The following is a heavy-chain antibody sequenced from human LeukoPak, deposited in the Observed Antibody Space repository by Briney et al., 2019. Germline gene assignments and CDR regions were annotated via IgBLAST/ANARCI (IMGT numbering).Heavy chain of an antibody. CDR2: IKSKTDGGTT. J-gene: IGHJ3*02. V-gene: IGHV3-15*01. D-gene: IGHD1-26*01. CDR1: GFTFGNAW. CDR3: TTDSGSYAPDAFDI. Sequence: GGSLRLSCAASGFTFGNAWMSWVRQAPGKGLEWVGRIKSKTDGGTTDYAAPVKGRFTISRDDSKNTLYLQMNSLKTEDTAVYYCTTDSGSYAPDAFDIWGQGTMVTVSS.